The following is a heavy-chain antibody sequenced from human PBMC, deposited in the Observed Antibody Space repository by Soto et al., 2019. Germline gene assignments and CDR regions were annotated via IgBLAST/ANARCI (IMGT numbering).Heavy chain of an antibody. CDR1: GGSISSGGYY. J-gene: IGHJ6*02. CDR2: IYYSGST. D-gene: IGHD2-21*02. Sequence: QVQLQESGPGLVKPSQTLSLTCTVSGGSISSGGYYWSWIRQHPGKGLEWIGYIYYSGSTYYNPSLKSRVTLSVDMSKNQFYLKLSSVTAADTAVYYCARSEVTHSLFDGMDVWGQGTTVTVSS. V-gene: IGHV4-31*03. CDR3: ARSEVTHSLFDGMDV.